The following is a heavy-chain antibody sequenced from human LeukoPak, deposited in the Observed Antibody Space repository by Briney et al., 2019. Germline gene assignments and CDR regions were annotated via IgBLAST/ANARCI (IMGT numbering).Heavy chain of an antibody. CDR3: ARAGYSSGWYYFDY. CDR2: ISGSSGII. D-gene: IGHD6-19*01. CDR1: GFTFNTYT. J-gene: IGHJ4*02. Sequence: PGGSLRLSCAASGFTFNTYTMNWVRQAPGKGLEWVSYISGSSGIIDYADSVRGRFTISRDNAKNSLYLQMNSLRAEDTAVYYSARAGYSSGWYYFDYWGQGTLATVSS. V-gene: IGHV3-48*01.